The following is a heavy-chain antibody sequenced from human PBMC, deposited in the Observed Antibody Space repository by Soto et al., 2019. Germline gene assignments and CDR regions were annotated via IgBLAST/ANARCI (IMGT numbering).Heavy chain of an antibody. Sequence: QLQLQESGPGLVKPSETLSLTCTVSGGSISDDTYYWGWIRQPPGKGLEWIGSMYYSGTSSYNPSLRSRVSMSVATSKKQLSLRLTSVTAAATAVYYCATLHSHCPNCVPLDPWGQGTLVTVSS. J-gene: IGHJ5*02. D-gene: IGHD1-1*01. V-gene: IGHV4-39*01. CDR3: ATLHSHCPNCVPLDP. CDR2: MYYSGTS. CDR1: GGSISDDTYY.